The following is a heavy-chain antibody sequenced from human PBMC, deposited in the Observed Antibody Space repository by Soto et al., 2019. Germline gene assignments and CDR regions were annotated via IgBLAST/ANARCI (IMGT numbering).Heavy chain of an antibody. V-gene: IGHV5-51*01. D-gene: IGHD6-13*01. Sequence: GESLKISCKGSGYSFTSYWIGWVRQMPGKGLEWMGIIYPGDSDTRYSPSFQGQVTISADKSISTAYLQWSSLKASDTAMYYCAGQGGYSSSWYSFGYYYYGMDVWGQGTTVTVSS. CDR3: AGQGGYSSSWYSFGYYYYGMDV. J-gene: IGHJ6*02. CDR1: GYSFTSYW. CDR2: IYPGDSDT.